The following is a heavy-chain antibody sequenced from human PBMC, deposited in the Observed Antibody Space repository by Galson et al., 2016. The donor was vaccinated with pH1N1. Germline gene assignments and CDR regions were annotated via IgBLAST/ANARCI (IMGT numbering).Heavy chain of an antibody. CDR3: VHSDNLALEGAAFDIFDI. D-gene: IGHD3-16*01. Sequence: PALVKPTQTLTLTCAFSGFPLRAGGEAVGWLRQPPGKAPDWLAMIFWDDSRRYSQTLKDRLTIPKDSTKRHVVLTMTDMDPEDTGTYYCVHSDNLALEGAAFDIFDIWGQGAAVHVSS. CDR2: IFWDDSR. J-gene: IGHJ3*02. V-gene: IGHV2-5*02. CDR1: GFPLRAGGEA.